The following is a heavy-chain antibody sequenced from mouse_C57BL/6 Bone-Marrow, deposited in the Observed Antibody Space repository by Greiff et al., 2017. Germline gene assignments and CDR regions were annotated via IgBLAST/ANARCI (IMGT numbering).Heavy chain of an antibody. Sequence: VQLKQPGAELVKPGASVKLSCKASGYTFTSYWMHWVKQRPGQGLEWIGMIHPNSGSTNYNEKFKSKATLTVDKSSSTAYMQLSSLTSEDSAVYYCARGYYGTYYYAMDYWGQGTSVTVSS. CDR3: ARGYYGTYYYAMDY. CDR1: GYTFTSYW. V-gene: IGHV1-64*01. J-gene: IGHJ4*01. CDR2: IHPNSGST. D-gene: IGHD1-1*01.